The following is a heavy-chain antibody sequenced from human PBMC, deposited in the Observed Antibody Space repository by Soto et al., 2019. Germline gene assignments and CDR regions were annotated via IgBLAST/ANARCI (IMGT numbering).Heavy chain of an antibody. D-gene: IGHD2-15*01. CDR2: IYHSGST. CDR3: ARAEEGCSGGSCYLPYFDY. J-gene: IGHJ4*02. V-gene: IGHV4-4*02. CDR1: SGSISSSNW. Sequence: QVQLQESGPGLVKPSGTLSLTCAVSSGSISSSNWWSWVRQPPGKGLEWIGEIYHSGSTNYNPSLKSRVTISVDKSKNQFSLKLSSVTAADTAVYYCARAEEGCSGGSCYLPYFDYWGQGTLVTVSS.